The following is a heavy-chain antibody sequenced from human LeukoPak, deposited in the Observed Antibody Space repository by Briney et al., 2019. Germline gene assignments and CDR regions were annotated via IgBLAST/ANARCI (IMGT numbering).Heavy chain of an antibody. Sequence: PGRSLRLSCAASGFTFSSYGMHWVRQAPGKGLEWVAVIWYDGSNKYYAGSVKGRFTISRDNSKNTLYLQMNSLRAEDTAVYYCARDHWGYCSGGSCSLDYWGQGTLVTVSS. V-gene: IGHV3-33*01. CDR2: IWYDGSNK. D-gene: IGHD2-15*01. J-gene: IGHJ4*02. CDR1: GFTFSSYG. CDR3: ARDHWGYCSGGSCSLDY.